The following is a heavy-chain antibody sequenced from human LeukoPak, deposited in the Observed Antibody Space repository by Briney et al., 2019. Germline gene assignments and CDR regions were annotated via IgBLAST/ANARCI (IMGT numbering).Heavy chain of an antibody. CDR2: IYSGGST. J-gene: IGHJ4*02. D-gene: IGHD3-10*01. CDR1: GFTVSSNY. CDR3: ARDREVRGADVRLGLDY. Sequence: GGSLRLSCAASGFTVSSNYMSWVRQAPGKGLEWVSVIYSGGSTYYADSVKGRFTISRDNSKNTLYLQMNSLRAEDTAVYYCARDREVRGADVRLGLDYWGQGTLVTVSS. V-gene: IGHV3-66*01.